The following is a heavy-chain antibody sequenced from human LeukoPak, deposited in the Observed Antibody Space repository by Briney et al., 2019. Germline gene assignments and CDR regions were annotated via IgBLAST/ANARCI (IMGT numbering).Heavy chain of an antibody. CDR2: IVPLYGTT. Sequence: SVKVSCKASGDTFKNYAISWVRQAPGQGLEWMGGIVPLYGTTNHVQKFQGRVTITADASTSTVYMELSSLRSDDTAVYYCARVKSYYYDTSDKDAFDIWGQGTMVTVSS. V-gene: IGHV1-69*01. D-gene: IGHD3-22*01. CDR3: ARVKSYYYDTSDKDAFDI. CDR1: GDTFKNYA. J-gene: IGHJ3*02.